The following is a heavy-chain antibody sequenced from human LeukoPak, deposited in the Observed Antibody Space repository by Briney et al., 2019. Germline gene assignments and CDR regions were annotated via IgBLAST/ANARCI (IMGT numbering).Heavy chain of an antibody. CDR1: GYTFTSYY. V-gene: IGHV1-46*01. CDR2: INPSGGST. J-gene: IGHJ6*02. D-gene: IGHD2-15*01. CDR3: ASPIPSGYCSGGSCYSDYYYYGMDV. Sequence: ASVTVSCKASGYTFTSYYMHWVRQAPGQGLEWMGIINPSGGSTSYAQKFQGRVTMTRDTSTSTVYMELSSLGSEDTAVYYCASPIPSGYCSGGSCYSDYYYYGMDVWGQGTTVTVSS.